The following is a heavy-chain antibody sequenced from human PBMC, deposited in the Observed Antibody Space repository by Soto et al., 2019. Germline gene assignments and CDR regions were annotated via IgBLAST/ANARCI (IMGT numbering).Heavy chain of an antibody. J-gene: IGHJ4*02. CDR1: GFSLTTSAAG. V-gene: IGHV2-5*01. CDR3: PPMSYSGTYYFDS. CDR2: IYGHGNE. D-gene: IGHD1-26*01. Sequence: QITLKESGPTLVKPTQTLTVTCSFSGFSLTTSAAGVGWIRQTPGKALEWLAVIYGHGNEQYSPSLNNRLTITKDTSKNQVVLTMTHMDPLDTATYYCPPMSYSGTYYFDSWGQGTLVTVSS.